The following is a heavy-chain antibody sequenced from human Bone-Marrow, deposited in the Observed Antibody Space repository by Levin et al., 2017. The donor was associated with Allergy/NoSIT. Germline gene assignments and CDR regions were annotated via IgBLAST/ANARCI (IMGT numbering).Heavy chain of an antibody. D-gene: IGHD3-22*01. V-gene: IGHV4-4*07. J-gene: IGHJ5*02. CDR1: GDSMSGHY. CDR2: VYSSGST. Sequence: PSETLSLTCTVSGDSMSGHYWTWIRQPAGKGLEWIGHVYSSGSTDYNSSLKSRITMSIDTSQNQFSLKLNSVTAADTAVYYCARARRYYDSSGYHEGWFDPWGQGTLVTVSS. CDR3: ARARRYYDSSGYHEGWFDP.